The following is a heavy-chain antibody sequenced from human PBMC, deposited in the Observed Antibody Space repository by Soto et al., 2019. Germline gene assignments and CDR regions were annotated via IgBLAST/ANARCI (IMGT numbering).Heavy chain of an antibody. D-gene: IGHD6-19*01. V-gene: IGHV1-18*01. CDR2: ISAYNGNT. CDR1: GYTFTSYG. Sequence: QVQLVQSGAEVKKPGASVKVSCKASGYTFTSYGFNWVRQAPGQGLEWMGWISAYNGNTNYAQKLQGRVTMTTDTATSTAYMELRSLRSDDTAVYYCARAALGGAVAASVYWGQGTLVTVSS. J-gene: IGHJ4*02. CDR3: ARAALGGAVAASVY.